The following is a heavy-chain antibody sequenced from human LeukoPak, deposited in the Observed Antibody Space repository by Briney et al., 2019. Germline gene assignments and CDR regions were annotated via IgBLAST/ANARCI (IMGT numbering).Heavy chain of an antibody. CDR2: IGGSGSSA. D-gene: IGHD6-19*01. CDR1: GFTFSSYA. J-gene: IGHJ4*02. V-gene: IGHV3-23*01. CDR3: AKERSGGWPFDY. Sequence: GGSLRLSCAASGFTFSSYAMSWVRQAPGKGLEWVSAIGGSGSSAYQADSVKGRFTISRDNSENTLYLQMNSLRADDTALYYCAKERSGGWPFDYWGPGTLVTVSS.